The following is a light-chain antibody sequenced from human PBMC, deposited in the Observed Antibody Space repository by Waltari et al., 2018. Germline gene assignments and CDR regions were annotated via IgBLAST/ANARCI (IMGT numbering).Light chain of an antibody. Sequence: QSALTQPDSVSGSPGQSITISCTGSDAGGSNYVSWYQQHPGKSPQVMLYDVTDRPSGVSDRFSGSKSGDTASLTISGLQAEDEADYYCASWTDSDTLKLLFGGGTKLTVL. V-gene: IGLV2-14*03. CDR1: SDAGGSNY. J-gene: IGLJ2*01. CDR3: ASWTDSDTLKLL. CDR2: DVT.